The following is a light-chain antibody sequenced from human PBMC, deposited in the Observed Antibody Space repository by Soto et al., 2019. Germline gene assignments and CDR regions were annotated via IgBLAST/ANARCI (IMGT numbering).Light chain of an antibody. J-gene: IGKJ4*01. V-gene: IGKV3-15*01. CDR1: QSVSSN. CDR3: QQYNNCPPVT. Sequence: EIVMTQSPATLSVSPGERATLSCRASQSVSSNLAWYQQKPGQAPRLLIYGASTRATGIPARFSGSGSGTEFTLTISGLQSEDFAVYYCQQYNNCPPVTFGGGTKVEIK. CDR2: GAS.